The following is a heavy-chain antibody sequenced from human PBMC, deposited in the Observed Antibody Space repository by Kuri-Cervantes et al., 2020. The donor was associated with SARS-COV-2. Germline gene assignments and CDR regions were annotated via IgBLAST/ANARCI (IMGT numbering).Heavy chain of an antibody. CDR2: ISSSGSTI. CDR3: ARTGLVRGVDY. Sequence: GGSLRLSCAASGFTFRDYYMSWNRQAPGKGLEGVSYISSSGSTIYYADSVKGQFNISRDNAENSVYLQMNSLRAEDPAVYYCARTGLVRGVDYWGQGALVTVSS. CDR1: GFTFRDYY. V-gene: IGHV3-11*01. D-gene: IGHD6-19*01. J-gene: IGHJ4*02.